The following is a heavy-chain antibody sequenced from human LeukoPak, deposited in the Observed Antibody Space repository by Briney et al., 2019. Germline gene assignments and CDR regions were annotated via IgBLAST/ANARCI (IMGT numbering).Heavy chain of an antibody. CDR3: ARAQYSSSPPALLFI. CDR1: GFTFSSYS. D-gene: IGHD6-6*01. J-gene: IGHJ4*02. V-gene: IGHV3-21*01. CDR2: ISSSSTYI. Sequence: GGSLRLSCAASGFTFSSYSMSWVRQAPGKGLEWVSSISSSSTYIYYADSVKGRFTISRDNAKNSLYLQMNSLRAEDTAVYYWARAQYSSSPPALLFIGGQGPRVPVP.